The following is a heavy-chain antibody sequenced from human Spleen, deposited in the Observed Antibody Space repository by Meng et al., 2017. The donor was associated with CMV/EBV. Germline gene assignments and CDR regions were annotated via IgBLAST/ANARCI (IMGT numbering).Heavy chain of an antibody. V-gene: IGHV3-21*06. Sequence: ASGFLFSHYPMSWVRQAPGKGPEWVSTTSTSGGFKRYGASVEGRFTISRDNTKNSLYLEMNNLRAEDTAVYYCVRGGEHCTKTSCFHWGQGTLVTVSS. J-gene: IGHJ4*02. CDR1: GFLFSHYP. D-gene: IGHD2-8*01. CDR2: TSTSGGFK. CDR3: VRGGEHCTKTSCFH.